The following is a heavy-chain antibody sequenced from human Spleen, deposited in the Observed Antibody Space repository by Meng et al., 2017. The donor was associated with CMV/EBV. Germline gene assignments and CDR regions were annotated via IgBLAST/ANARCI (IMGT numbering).Heavy chain of an antibody. D-gene: IGHD1-1*01. CDR3: AGGDNWNYLDY. Sequence: SCKASGYTFTSYGITWVRQAPGQGLEWMGWISVYNGNTNYPQKLQGRVTMTTDTSTSTAYMELRSLRSDDTALYYCAGGDNWNYLDYWGQGTLVTVSS. CDR1: GYTFTSYG. CDR2: ISVYNGNT. V-gene: IGHV1-18*01. J-gene: IGHJ4*02.